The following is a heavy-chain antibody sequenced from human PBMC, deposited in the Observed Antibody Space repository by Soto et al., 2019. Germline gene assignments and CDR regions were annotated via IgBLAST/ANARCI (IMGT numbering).Heavy chain of an antibody. CDR2: ISGSSGTT. Sequence: PGGSLRLSCAASGFTFSIHAMNWVRQAPGKGLEWVSVISGSSGTTDYADSVKGRFTISRDNYKNTLYLQMNSLRAEDTAVYYCARNLYPYCSSTSCFTWFDPRGQGTLVTVSS. D-gene: IGHD2-2*02. CDR3: ARNLYPYCSSTSCFTWFDP. CDR1: GFTFSIHA. V-gene: IGHV3-23*01. J-gene: IGHJ5*02.